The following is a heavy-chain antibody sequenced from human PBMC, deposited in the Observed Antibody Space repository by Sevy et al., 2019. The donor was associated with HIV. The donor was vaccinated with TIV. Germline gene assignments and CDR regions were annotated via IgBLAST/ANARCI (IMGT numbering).Heavy chain of an antibody. CDR2: INDGGDT. J-gene: IGHJ4*02. CDR3: ARGGGVSLVAIKAWGRFDS. V-gene: IGHV4-34*01. CDR1: GGSFSGYY. D-gene: IGHD2-21*01. Sequence: KHSETLSLTCAVYGGSFSGYYWTWLRQPPRKGLEWIGEINDGGDTNYNPALLSRVNISVDASKNQFSLRLSHVTAADEGFYYCARGGGVSLVAIKAWGRFDSWGLGTLVTVSS.